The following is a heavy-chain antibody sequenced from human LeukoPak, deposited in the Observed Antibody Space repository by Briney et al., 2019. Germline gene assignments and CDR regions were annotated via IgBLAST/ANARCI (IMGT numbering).Heavy chain of an antibody. Sequence: ASVKVSCKASGYSFTVYYIHWVRQAPGQGLEWMGRINPNTGVTDYALKFQGRVTVTRDTSIGTVSMDLRLRSDDTAVYYCARGSRGGGYEAFDFWGQGTQVTVSS. D-gene: IGHD5-12*01. CDR1: GYSFTVYY. CDR2: INPNTGVT. J-gene: IGHJ4*02. V-gene: IGHV1-2*06. CDR3: ARGSRGGGYEAFDF.